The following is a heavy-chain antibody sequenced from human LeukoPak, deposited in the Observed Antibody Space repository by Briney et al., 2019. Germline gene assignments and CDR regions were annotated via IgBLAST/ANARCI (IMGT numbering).Heavy chain of an antibody. CDR3: AREGDKYANWFDT. J-gene: IGHJ5*02. CDR2: IYTSGST. V-gene: IGHV4-61*02. D-gene: IGHD2-8*01. CDR1: GGSISSGSYY. Sequence: SETLSLTCTVSGGSISSGSYYWSWIRQPAGKGLEWIGRIYTSGSTNYNPSLKSRVTISVDTSKNQFSLNLSSVTAADTAVYYCAREGDKYANWFDTWGQGTLVTVSS.